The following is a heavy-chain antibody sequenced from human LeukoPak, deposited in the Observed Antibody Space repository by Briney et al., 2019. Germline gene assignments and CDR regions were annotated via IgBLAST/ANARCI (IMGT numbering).Heavy chain of an antibody. D-gene: IGHD4-17*01. J-gene: IGHJ3*02. Sequence: SDTLSLTCAVSGYSISSTNYWAWIRQPPGKGLEWIGHIYYSGGIYYNPSLKSRVTMSDDTSKNQFSLKLSSVTAVDTAVYYCARKATTGPTKAAFDIWGQGTMVTVSS. CDR1: GYSISSTNY. CDR3: ARKATTGPTKAAFDI. V-gene: IGHV4-28*05. CDR2: IYYSGGI.